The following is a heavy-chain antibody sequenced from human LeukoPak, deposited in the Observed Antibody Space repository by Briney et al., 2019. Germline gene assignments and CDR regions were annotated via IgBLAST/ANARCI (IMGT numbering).Heavy chain of an antibody. D-gene: IGHD3-10*01. Sequence: GGSLRLSCAASGFTFSSYEMNWVRQAPGKGLEGGSYISSSGSTIYYADSVKGRFTISRDNAKNSLYLQMNSLRAEDTAVYYCARGPYASGSYGRRGWVHYMDVWGKGTTVTISS. CDR2: ISSSGSTI. V-gene: IGHV3-48*03. CDR3: ARGPYASGSYGRRGWVHYMDV. J-gene: IGHJ6*03. CDR1: GFTFSSYE.